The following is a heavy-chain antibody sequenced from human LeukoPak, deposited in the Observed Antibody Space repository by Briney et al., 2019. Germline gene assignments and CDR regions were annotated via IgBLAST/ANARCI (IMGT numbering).Heavy chain of an antibody. CDR2: INPNSGGT. D-gene: IGHD5-12*01. V-gene: IGHV1-2*04. CDR1: GYTFTGYY. J-gene: IGHJ4*02. CDR3: ARGVVATPREYYFDY. Sequence: ASVKVSFKASGYTFTGYYMHWVRQAPGQGLEWMGWINPNSGGTNYAQKFQGWVTMTRDTSISTAYMELSRLRSDDTAVYYCARGVVATPREYYFDYWGQGTLVTVSS.